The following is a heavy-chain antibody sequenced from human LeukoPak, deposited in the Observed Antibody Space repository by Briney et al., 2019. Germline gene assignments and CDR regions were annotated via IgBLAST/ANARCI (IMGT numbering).Heavy chain of an antibody. V-gene: IGHV1-46*01. J-gene: IGHJ6*03. Sequence: ASVKVSCKASGYTFTSYYMHWVRQAPGQGLEWMGIINPSGGSTSYAQKFQGRVTMTRDMSTSTVYMELSSLRSEDTAVYYCARGKMVVAAISRDYYYYMDVWGKGTTVTVSS. CDR3: ARGKMVVAAISRDYYYYMDV. CDR1: GYTFTSYY. CDR2: INPSGGST. D-gene: IGHD2-15*01.